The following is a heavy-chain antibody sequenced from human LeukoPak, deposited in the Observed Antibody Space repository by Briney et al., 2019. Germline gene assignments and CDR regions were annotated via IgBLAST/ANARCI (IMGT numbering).Heavy chain of an antibody. CDR1: GGSISSYY. V-gene: IGHV4-59*12. J-gene: IGHJ4*02. CDR2: IYYSGST. D-gene: IGHD3-16*01. Sequence: SETLSLTCTVSGGSISSYYWSWIRQPPGKGLEWIGYIYYSGSTNYNPSLKSRVTISVDTSKNQFSLKLSSVTAADTAVYYCARRGWGSRVDYWGQGTLVTVSS. CDR3: ARRGWGSRVDY.